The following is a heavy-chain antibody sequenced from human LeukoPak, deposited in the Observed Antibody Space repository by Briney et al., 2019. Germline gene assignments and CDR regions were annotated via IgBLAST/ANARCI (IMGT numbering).Heavy chain of an antibody. V-gene: IGHV1-46*01. D-gene: IGHD5-24*01. CDR2: INPSGGST. J-gene: IGHJ3*02. Sequence: ASVKVSCKASGGTFSSYTISWVRQAPGQGLEWMGIINPSGGSTSYAQKFQGRVTMTRDTSTSTVYMELSSLRSEDTAVYYCARTDGYRAFDIWGQGTMVTVSS. CDR3: ARTDGYRAFDI. CDR1: GGTFSSYT.